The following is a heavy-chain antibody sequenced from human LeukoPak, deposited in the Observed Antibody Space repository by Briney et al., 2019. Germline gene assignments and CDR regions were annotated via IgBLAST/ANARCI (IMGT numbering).Heavy chain of an antibody. CDR2: IWHDGSNR. CDR1: GFTFSNYA. D-gene: IGHD1-26*01. CDR3: IKDTQDGSYGVY. J-gene: IGHJ4*02. V-gene: IGHV3-30*02. Sequence: PGGSLRLSCAASGFTFSNYAMHWVRQAPGKGLEWVAFIWHDGSNRYHADSVKGRFTISRDNSKNTLYLQVSSLRAEDTAVYYCIKDTQDGSYGVYWGQGTLVTVSS.